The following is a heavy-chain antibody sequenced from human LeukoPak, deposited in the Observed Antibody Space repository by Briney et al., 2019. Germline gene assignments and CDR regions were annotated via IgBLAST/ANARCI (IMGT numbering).Heavy chain of an antibody. CDR3: ARSGDGGYCSSTSCRTLDY. Sequence: SETLSLTCTVSGGSISSYYWSRIRQPPGKGLEWIGYIYTSGSTNYNPSLKSRVTISVDTSKNQFSLKLSSVTAADTAVYYCARSGDGGYCSSTSCRTLDYWGQGTLVTVSS. CDR1: GGSISSYY. D-gene: IGHD2-2*01. J-gene: IGHJ4*02. CDR2: IYTSGST. V-gene: IGHV4-4*09.